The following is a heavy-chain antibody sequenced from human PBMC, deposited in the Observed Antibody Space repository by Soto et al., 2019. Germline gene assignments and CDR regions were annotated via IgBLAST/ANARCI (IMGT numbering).Heavy chain of an antibody. CDR3: AKDLRPRWLQKGSYYYYYGMDV. D-gene: IGHD5-12*01. CDR2: ISYDGSNK. J-gene: IGHJ6*02. V-gene: IGHV3-30*18. CDR1: GFTFSSYG. Sequence: GSLRLSCAASGFTFSSYGMHWVRQAPGKGLEWVAVISYDGSNKYYADSVKGRFTISRDNSKNTLYLQMNSLRAEDTAVYYCAKDLRPRWLQKGSYYYYYGMDVWGQGTTVTVSS.